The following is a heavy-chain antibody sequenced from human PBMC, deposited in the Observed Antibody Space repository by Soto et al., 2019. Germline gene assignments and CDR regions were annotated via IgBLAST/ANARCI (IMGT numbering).Heavy chain of an antibody. J-gene: IGHJ6*02. V-gene: IGHV4-59*01. CDR1: GGSISSYY. CDR2: IYYSGST. D-gene: IGHD3-3*01. CDR3: ARGREGLNYDFWSGSYYYYGMDV. Sequence: SETLSLTCTVSGGSISSYYWSWIRQPPGKGLEWIGYIYYSGSTNYNPSLKSRVTISVDTSKNQFSLKLSSVTAADTAVYYCARGREGLNYDFWSGSYYYYGMDVWRQGTTVPVSS.